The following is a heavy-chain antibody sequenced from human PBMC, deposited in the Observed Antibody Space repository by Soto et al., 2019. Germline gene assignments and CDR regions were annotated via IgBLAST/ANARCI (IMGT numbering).Heavy chain of an antibody. D-gene: IGHD1-26*01. CDR1: GGTFSSYP. V-gene: IGHV1-69*01. J-gene: IGHJ6*02. CDR3: ARVGHITNYGMAV. CDR2: IIPFFGTS. Sequence: QVQLVQSGADVKKPRSSVKVSCGASGGTFSSYPINWVRQAPGQGLEWMGGIIPFFGTSNYAQKFQGRVTITADESTSTAYIELRSLRSEDTAVYYCARVGHITNYGMAVWGQGTTVSVSS.